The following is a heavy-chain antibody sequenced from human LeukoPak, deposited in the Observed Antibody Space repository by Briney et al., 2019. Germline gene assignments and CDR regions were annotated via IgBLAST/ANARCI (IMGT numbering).Heavy chain of an antibody. CDR3: AKSVVVITFRFDD. V-gene: IGHV4-39*01. J-gene: IGHJ4*02. Sequence: SETLSLTCTVSGGSISSSSYYWGWIRQPPGKGLEWIGSIYYSGSTYYNPSLKSRVTISVDTSKNQFSLKLSSVTAADTAVYYCAKSVVVITFRFDDWGQGALVTVSS. CDR2: IYYSGST. D-gene: IGHD2-15*01. CDR1: GGSISSSSYY.